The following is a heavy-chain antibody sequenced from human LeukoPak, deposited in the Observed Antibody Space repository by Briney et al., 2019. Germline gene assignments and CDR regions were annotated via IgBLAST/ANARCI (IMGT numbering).Heavy chain of an antibody. CDR1: GFTFSSYA. CDR3: ARALVRSGYYFDY. CDR2: ISYDGSNE. J-gene: IGHJ4*02. D-gene: IGHD2-8*02. V-gene: IGHV3-30-3*01. Sequence: GRSLRLSCAASGFTFSSYAMHWVRQAPGKGLEWVTVISYDGSNEYYADSVKGRFTISRDNSKNTLYLQMNNLRAEDTAVYYCARALVRSGYYFDYWGQGTLVTVSS.